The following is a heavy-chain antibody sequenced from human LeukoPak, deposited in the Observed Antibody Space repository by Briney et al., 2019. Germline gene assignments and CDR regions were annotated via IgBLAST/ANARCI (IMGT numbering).Heavy chain of an antibody. J-gene: IGHJ4*02. Sequence: GGSLRLSCAASGFTFRSYGMHWVRQAPGKGLEWVAVISNDGNNKYYADSVKGRFTISRDNSKDTVYLEMNNLRAEDTAIYYCAKDRDRFYYDSWDYWGQGTLVTVSS. D-gene: IGHD3-22*01. CDR1: GFTFRSYG. CDR2: ISNDGNNK. V-gene: IGHV3-30*18. CDR3: AKDRDRFYYDSWDY.